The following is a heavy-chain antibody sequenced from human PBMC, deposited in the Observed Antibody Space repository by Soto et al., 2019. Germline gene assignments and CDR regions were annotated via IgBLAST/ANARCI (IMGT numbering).Heavy chain of an antibody. D-gene: IGHD4-17*01. CDR3: ARAGGTTVTGLWHFDS. CDR1: GFAFNTYS. Sequence: GGSLRLSCEASGFAFNTYSMHWVRQPPGKGLEWLAAIWYDGTQKYYADSVKGRFIISRDNSKKALYLEMNSLRAEDTAVYYCARAGGTTVTGLWHFDSWGQGTLVTVSS. CDR2: IWYDGTQK. V-gene: IGHV3-33*01. J-gene: IGHJ4*02.